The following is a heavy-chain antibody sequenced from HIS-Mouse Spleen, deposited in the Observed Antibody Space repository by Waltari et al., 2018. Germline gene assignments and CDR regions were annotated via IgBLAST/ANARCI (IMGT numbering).Heavy chain of an antibody. CDR3: AREIPYSSSWYDWYFDL. V-gene: IGHV4-39*07. CDR2: IYYSGST. D-gene: IGHD6-13*01. J-gene: IGHJ2*01. CDR1: GGSISSSSYY. Sequence: QLQLQESGPGLVKPSETLSLTCTVSGGSISSSSYYWGWIRQPPGKGLGWIGSIYYSGSTYYNQSLQSRVTISVDTSKNQFSLKLSSVTAADAAVYYCAREIPYSSSWYDWYFDLWGRGTLVTVSS.